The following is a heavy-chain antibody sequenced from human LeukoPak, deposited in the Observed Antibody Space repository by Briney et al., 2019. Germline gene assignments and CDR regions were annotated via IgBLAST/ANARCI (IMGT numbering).Heavy chain of an antibody. V-gene: IGHV4-34*01. CDR1: GVSINDYY. D-gene: IGHD2-21*01. CDR3: ARIRCGHSGSVCYNH. CDR2: ISHTEGT. J-gene: IGHJ4*02. Sequence: LSETLSLTCGVFGVSINDYYWSWIRQSPGKGLEWIGEISHTEGTRYNPSLESRVTMSVGTSENQLSLKLIFVTAADTAVYYCARIRCGHSGSVCYNHWGLGTLVTVSS.